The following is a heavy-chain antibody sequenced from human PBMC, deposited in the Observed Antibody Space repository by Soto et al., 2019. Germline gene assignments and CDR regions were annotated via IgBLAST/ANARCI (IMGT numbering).Heavy chain of an antibody. V-gene: IGHV4-31*03. D-gene: IGHD6-19*01. J-gene: IGHJ5*02. CDR3: ARDHSNGWYNWFDP. CDR2: IYYSGST. CDR1: GDSISSGYYY. Sequence: PSETLSLTFTVSGDSISSGYYYWSWIRQHPGKGLEWIGYIYYSGSTYHNPSLKSRVTMSVDTSKNQFSLKLSSMTAADTAVYYCARDHSNGWYNWFDPWGQGTLVTVSS.